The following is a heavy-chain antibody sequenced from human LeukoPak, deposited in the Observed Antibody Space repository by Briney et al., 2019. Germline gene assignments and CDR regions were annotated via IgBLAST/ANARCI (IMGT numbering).Heavy chain of an antibody. CDR1: GFSFSSYS. D-gene: IGHD6-19*01. J-gene: IGHJ4*01. CDR2: ITGSGSST. CDR3: ARGVGSVAGTTDY. Sequence: GGSLRLSCVASGFSFSSYSMSWVRQAPGKGLEWVSYITGSGSSTDYAASVKGRFIISRDNAKDSLFLQMSSLRVEDTAVYYCARGVGSVAGTTDYWGHGNLVTVSS. V-gene: IGHV3-48*04.